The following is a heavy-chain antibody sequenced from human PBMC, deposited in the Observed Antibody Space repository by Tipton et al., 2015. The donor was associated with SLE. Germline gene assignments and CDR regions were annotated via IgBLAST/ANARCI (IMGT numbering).Heavy chain of an antibody. CDR3: AKDQVGSTWFYYFDY. Sequence: GSLRLSCAASGFTFSSYAMNWVRQAPGKGLEWVSTVSSSGVNTYYADSVKGRFTISRDNSKNTLYLQMNSLRAEDTAVYFCAKDQVGSTWFYYFDYWGQGTLVTVSS. CDR1: GFTFSSYA. CDR2: VSSSGVNT. J-gene: IGHJ4*02. D-gene: IGHD6-13*01. V-gene: IGHV3-23*01.